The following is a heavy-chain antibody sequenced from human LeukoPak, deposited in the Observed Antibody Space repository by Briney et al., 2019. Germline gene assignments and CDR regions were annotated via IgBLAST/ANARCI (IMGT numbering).Heavy chain of an antibody. CDR3: ARCYDYYDSSGAPFDP. J-gene: IGHJ5*02. CDR2: IYSGGST. D-gene: IGHD3-22*01. Sequence: WIRQAPGKGLEWVSVIYSGGSTYYADSVKGRFTISRDNSKNTLYLQMNSLRAEDTAVYYCARCYDYYDSSGAPFDPWGQGTLVTVSS. V-gene: IGHV3-53*01.